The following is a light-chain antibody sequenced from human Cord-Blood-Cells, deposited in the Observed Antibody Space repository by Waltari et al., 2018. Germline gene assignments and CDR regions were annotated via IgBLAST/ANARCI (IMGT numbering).Light chain of an antibody. CDR1: SSDVGSYNL. Sequence: QSALTQPASVSGSHGQSITLSCTGTSSDVGSYNLVSWYQQHPGKAPKLMIYEGSKRPSGVSNRFSGSKSGNTASLTISGLQAEDEADYYCCSYAGSSTLVFGGGTKLTVL. J-gene: IGLJ3*02. CDR2: EGS. V-gene: IGLV2-23*01. CDR3: CSYAGSSTLV.